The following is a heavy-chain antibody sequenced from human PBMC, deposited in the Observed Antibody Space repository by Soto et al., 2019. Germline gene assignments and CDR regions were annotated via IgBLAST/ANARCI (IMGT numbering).Heavy chain of an antibody. J-gene: IGHJ6*02. D-gene: IGHD2-15*01. V-gene: IGHV1-69*13. CDR1: GGTFSSYA. Sequence: AVKVSCKASGGTFSSYAISSVRQAPGQGXEWMGGIIPIFGTANYAQKFQGRVTITADESTSTAYMELSSLRSEDTAVYYCARVRIDCSGGSCYNDGMDVWGQGTTVTVSS. CDR2: IIPIFGTA. CDR3: ARVRIDCSGGSCYNDGMDV.